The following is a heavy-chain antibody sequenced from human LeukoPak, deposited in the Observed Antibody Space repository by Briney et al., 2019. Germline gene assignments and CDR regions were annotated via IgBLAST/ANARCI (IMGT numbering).Heavy chain of an antibody. V-gene: IGHV4-38-2*01. J-gene: IGHJ6*03. Sequence: SETLSLTCAVSGYSISSGYYWGWIRQPPGKGLEWIGSIYHSGSTYYNPSLKSRVTISVDTSKNQFSLKLSSVTAAGTAVYYCARFGWDGDYGRRYYYYMDVWGKGTTVTVSS. D-gene: IGHD4-17*01. CDR1: GYSISSGYY. CDR2: IYHSGST. CDR3: ARFGWDGDYGRRYYYYMDV.